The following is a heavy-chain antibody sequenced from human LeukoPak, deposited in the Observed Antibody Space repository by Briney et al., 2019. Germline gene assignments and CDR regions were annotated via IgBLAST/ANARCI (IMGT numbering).Heavy chain of an antibody. J-gene: IGHJ4*02. CDR3: AKPYSGSYYFDY. V-gene: IGHV3-23*01. CDR2: ISGSGGST. Sequence: GRSLRLSCAASGFTFSSYAMSWVRQAPGKGLEWVSGISGSGGSTYYADSVKGRFTISRDNSKNKVYLQMSSLRAEDTAVYYCAKPYSGSYYFDYWGQGTLVTVSS. D-gene: IGHD1-26*01. CDR1: GFTFSSYA.